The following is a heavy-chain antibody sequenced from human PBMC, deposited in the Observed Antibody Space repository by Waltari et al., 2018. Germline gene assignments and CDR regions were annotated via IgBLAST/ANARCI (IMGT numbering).Heavy chain of an antibody. CDR2: VIPILGIA. D-gene: IGHD6-19*01. J-gene: IGHJ6*02. V-gene: IGHV1-69*02. Sequence: QVQLVQSGAEVKKPGSSVKVSCKASGGTFSSYTISWVRQAPGQGLEWMGRVIPILGIANYGQKFQGRVTITADKSTSTAYMELRSLRSEDTAVYYCARNEIAVAGNGNGMDVWGQGTTVTVSS. CDR1: GGTFSSYT. CDR3: ARNEIAVAGNGNGMDV.